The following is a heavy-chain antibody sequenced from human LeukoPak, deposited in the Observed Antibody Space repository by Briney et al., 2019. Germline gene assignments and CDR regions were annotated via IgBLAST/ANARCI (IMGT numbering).Heavy chain of an antibody. J-gene: IGHJ4*02. CDR2: IYHSGST. V-gene: IGHV4-30-2*01. Sequence: PSETLPLTCAVSGGSISSGGYSWSWIRQPPGKGLEWIGYIYHSGSTYYNPSLKSRVTISVDRSKNQFSLKLSSVTAADTAVYYCARVVSNYYFDYWGQGTLVTVSS. CDR1: GGSISSGGYS. D-gene: IGHD4-11*01. CDR3: ARVVSNYYFDY.